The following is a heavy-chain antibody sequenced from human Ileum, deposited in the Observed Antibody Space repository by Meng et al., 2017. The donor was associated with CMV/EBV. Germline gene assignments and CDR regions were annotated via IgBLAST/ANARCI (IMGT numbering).Heavy chain of an antibody. J-gene: IGHJ4*02. CDR1: RFTFSDYF. V-gene: IGHV3-11*04. CDR3: ARRRDYFDS. Sequence: SLKISCAASRFTFSDYFMRWIRQAPGKGLEWLSYISNSGSSIYYADSVKGRFTISRDNAKNSLYLQMNSLRADDTAVYYCARRRDYFDSWGQGTLVTVSS. CDR2: ISNSGSSI.